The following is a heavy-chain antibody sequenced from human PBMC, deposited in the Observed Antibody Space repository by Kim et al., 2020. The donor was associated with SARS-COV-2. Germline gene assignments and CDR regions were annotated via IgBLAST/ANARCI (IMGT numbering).Heavy chain of an antibody. CDR1: GFTFGDYA. D-gene: IGHD3-10*01. J-gene: IGHJ6*02. V-gene: IGHV3-9*01. CDR3: AKDMGITMVRGVIKNFPYYYYGMDV. Sequence: GGSLRLSCAASGFTFGDYAMHWVRQAPGKGLEWVSGISWNSGSIGYADSVKGRFTISRDNAKNSLYLQMNSLRAEDTALYYCAKDMGITMVRGVIKNFPYYYYGMDVWGQGTTVTVSS. CDR2: ISWNSGSI.